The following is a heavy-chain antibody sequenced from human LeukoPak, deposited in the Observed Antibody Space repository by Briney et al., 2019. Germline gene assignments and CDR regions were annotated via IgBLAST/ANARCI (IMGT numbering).Heavy chain of an antibody. V-gene: IGHV4-4*07. Sequence: SETLSLTCTVSGGSISSYYWSWVRQPAGQGLEWIGRIYISGTTNYNPSLKSRITMSLDTSKNQLSLRLTSATAADTAVYYCARDEARTGYIHYWGQGTLITVSS. D-gene: IGHD3-9*01. CDR2: IYISGTT. CDR1: GGSISSYY. J-gene: IGHJ4*02. CDR3: ARDEARTGYIHY.